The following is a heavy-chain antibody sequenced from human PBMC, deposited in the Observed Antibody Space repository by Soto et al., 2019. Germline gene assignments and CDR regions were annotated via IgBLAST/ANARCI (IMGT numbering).Heavy chain of an antibody. J-gene: IGHJ4*02. CDR1: GFTLSGSA. CDR2: IRSKANSYAT. CDR3: TRTGGSYYFGY. Sequence: EVQLVESGGGLVQPGGSLKLSCAAYGFTLSGSAMHWVRQASGKGLEWVGRIRSKANSYATEYAASVKGRFTISRDDSKNTAYLQMNCLKTDDTAVYYCTRTGGSYYFGYWGQGTLVTVSS. D-gene: IGHD1-26*01. V-gene: IGHV3-73*02.